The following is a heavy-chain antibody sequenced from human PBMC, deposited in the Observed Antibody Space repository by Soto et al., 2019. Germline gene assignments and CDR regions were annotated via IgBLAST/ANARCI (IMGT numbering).Heavy chain of an antibody. J-gene: IGHJ4*02. CDR3: ASYSSSSFPFDY. D-gene: IGHD6-6*01. V-gene: IGHV4-39*01. CDR1: GGSISSSSYY. CDR2: IYYSGST. Sequence: SETLSLTCTVSGGSISSSSYYWGWIRQPPGKGLEWIGSIYYSGSTYYNPSLKSRVTISVDTSKNQFSLKLSSVTAADTAVYYCASYSSSSFPFDYWGQGXLVTVYS.